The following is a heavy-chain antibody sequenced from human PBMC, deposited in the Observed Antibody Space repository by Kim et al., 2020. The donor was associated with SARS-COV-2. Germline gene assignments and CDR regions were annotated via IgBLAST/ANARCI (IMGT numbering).Heavy chain of an antibody. Sequence: RVTISVDTSKNQFSLKLSSVTAADTAVYYCARHDYDSSGYYYDGYHAFDIWGQGTMVTVSS. J-gene: IGHJ3*02. V-gene: IGHV4-39*01. D-gene: IGHD3-22*01. CDR3: ARHDYDSSGYYYDGYHAFDI.